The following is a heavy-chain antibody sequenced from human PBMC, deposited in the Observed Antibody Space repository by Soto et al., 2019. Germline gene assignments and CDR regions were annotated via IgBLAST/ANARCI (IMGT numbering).Heavy chain of an antibody. CDR2: IWYDGSNK. Sequence: GWSLRLSCAASGFTFSSYGMHWVRQAPGKGLEWVAVIWYDGSNKYYADSVKGRFTISRDNSKNTLYLQMNSLRAEDTAVYYCARDGYCSGGSCYSVPVFDYWGQGTQVTVSS. CDR1: GFTFSSYG. CDR3: ARDGYCSGGSCYSVPVFDY. V-gene: IGHV3-33*01. J-gene: IGHJ4*02. D-gene: IGHD2-15*01.